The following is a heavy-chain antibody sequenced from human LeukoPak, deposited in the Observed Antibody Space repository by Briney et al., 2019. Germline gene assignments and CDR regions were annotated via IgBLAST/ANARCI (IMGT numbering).Heavy chain of an antibody. V-gene: IGHV4-61*01. CDR2: IYYSGST. CDR1: GGSVSSGSYY. Sequence: PSETLSLTCTVSGGSVSSGSYYWSWIRQPPGKGLEWIGYIYYSGSTNYNPSLKSRVTISVDTSKNQFSLKLSSVTAADTAVYCCASTYYYGSGSWYYFDYWGQGTLVTVSS. D-gene: IGHD3-10*01. J-gene: IGHJ4*02. CDR3: ASTYYYGSGSWYYFDY.